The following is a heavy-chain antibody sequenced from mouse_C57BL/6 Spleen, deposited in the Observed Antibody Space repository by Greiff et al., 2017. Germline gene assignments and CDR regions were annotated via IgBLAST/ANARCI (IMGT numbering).Heavy chain of an antibody. D-gene: IGHD4-1*01. Sequence: QVQLKESGAELARPGASVKMSCKASGYTFTSYTMHWVKQRPGQGLEWIGYINPSSGYTKYNQKFKDKATLTADQSSSTAYMQLSSLASEDSAVYYCARAGGDYAMDYWGQGTSVTVSS. CDR2: INPSSGYT. J-gene: IGHJ4*01. CDR3: ARAGGDYAMDY. CDR1: GYTFTSYT. V-gene: IGHV1-4*01.